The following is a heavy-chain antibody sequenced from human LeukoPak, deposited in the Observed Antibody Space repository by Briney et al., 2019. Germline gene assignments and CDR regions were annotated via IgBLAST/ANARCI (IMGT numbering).Heavy chain of an antibody. D-gene: IGHD2-15*01. CDR1: GGSISSYY. CDR3: ARDSCSGGSCYMYNWFDP. V-gene: IGHV4-4*07. J-gene: IGHJ5*02. Sequence: SETLSLTCTVSGGSISSYYWSWIRQPAGKGLEWIGRIYTSGSTNYNPSLKSRVTMSLDTSKNQFSLKLSSVTAADTAVYYCARDSCSGGSCYMYNWFDPWGQGTLVTVSS. CDR2: IYTSGST.